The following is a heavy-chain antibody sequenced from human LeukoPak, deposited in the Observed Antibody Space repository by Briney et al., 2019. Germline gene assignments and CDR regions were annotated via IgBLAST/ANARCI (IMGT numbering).Heavy chain of an antibody. CDR1: GYTFTSYY. Sequence: GASVKVSCKASGYTFTSYYMHWVRQAPGQGLEWMGIINPSGGSTSYAQKFQGRVTMTRDTSTSTAYMELRGLRSDDTAVYYCARVVGGSYYSANCFDYWGQGTLVTVSS. V-gene: IGHV1-46*01. J-gene: IGHJ4*02. CDR2: INPSGGST. D-gene: IGHD1-26*01. CDR3: ARVVGGSYYSANCFDY.